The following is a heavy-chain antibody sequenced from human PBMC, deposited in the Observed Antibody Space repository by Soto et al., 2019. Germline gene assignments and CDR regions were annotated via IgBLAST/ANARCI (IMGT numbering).Heavy chain of an antibody. CDR3: ARDREWYCSGGSCYSA. V-gene: IGHV1-69*08. CDR2: IIPILGIA. J-gene: IGHJ5*02. CDR1: GGTFSSYT. D-gene: IGHD2-15*01. Sequence: QVQLVQSGAEVKKPGSSVKVSCKASGGTFSSYTISWVRQAPGQGLEWMGRIIPILGIANYAQKFQGRVTITADKSTSTAYMELSSLRSEDTAVYYCARDREWYCSGGSCYSAWGQGTLVTVSS.